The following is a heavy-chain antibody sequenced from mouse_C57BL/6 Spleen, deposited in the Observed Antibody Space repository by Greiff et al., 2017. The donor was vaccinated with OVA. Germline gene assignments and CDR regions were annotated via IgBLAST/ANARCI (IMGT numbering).Heavy chain of an antibody. Sequence: VKLVESGAELARPGASVKMSCKASGYTFTSYTMHWVKQRPGQGLEWIGYINPSSGYTKYNQKFKDKATLTADKSSSTAYMQLSSLTSEDSAVYYCASEGWFAYWGQGTLVTVSA. CDR1: GYTFTSYT. J-gene: IGHJ3*01. V-gene: IGHV1-4*01. CDR3: ASEGWFAY. CDR2: INPSSGYT.